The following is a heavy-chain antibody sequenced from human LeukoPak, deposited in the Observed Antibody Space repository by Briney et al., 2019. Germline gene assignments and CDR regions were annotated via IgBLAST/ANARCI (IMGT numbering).Heavy chain of an antibody. CDR1: GGSLSGHY. J-gene: IGHJ3*01. CDR3: AREPVHQDYGDTVNAYDL. D-gene: IGHD4-17*01. Sequence: KSSETLSLTCAVYGGSLSGHYWSWIRQSPGKGLEWIGDIHHDGRTKCSPSLKSRVSILLDTSKNEVSLRLTPVTAADTALYFCAREPVHQDYGDTVNAYDLWGQGTMVIVSS. V-gene: IGHV4-34*01. CDR2: IHHDGRT.